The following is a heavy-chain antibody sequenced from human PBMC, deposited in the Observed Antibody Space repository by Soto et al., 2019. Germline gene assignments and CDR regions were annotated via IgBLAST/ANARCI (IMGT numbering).Heavy chain of an antibody. J-gene: IGHJ4*02. V-gene: IGHV3-23*01. CDR1: GFTFSSYA. D-gene: IGHD6-19*01. Sequence: GGSLRLSCAASGFTFSSYAMSWVRQAPGKGLEWVSTISGSGGSTYYADSLKGRFTISRDNSKNTLFLQMSSQRAEDTAVYYCAKEAVSGWYFFDYCGPGTLVTVSS. CDR3: AKEAVSGWYFFDY. CDR2: ISGSGGST.